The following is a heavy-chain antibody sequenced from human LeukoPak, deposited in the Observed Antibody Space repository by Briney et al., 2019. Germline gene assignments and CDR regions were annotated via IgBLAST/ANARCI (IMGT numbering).Heavy chain of an antibody. CDR1: GFTFSSIW. Sequence: GGSLRLSCAASGFTFSSIWMSWVRQAPGKGLEWVSSISSSSSYIYYADSVKGRFTISRDNAKNSLYLQMNNLQTEDTAVYYCSRRHRDGHHSPGDYWGPGTLVTVSS. CDR2: ISSSSSYI. CDR3: SRRHRDGHHSPGDY. D-gene: IGHD5-24*01. J-gene: IGHJ4*02. V-gene: IGHV3-21*04.